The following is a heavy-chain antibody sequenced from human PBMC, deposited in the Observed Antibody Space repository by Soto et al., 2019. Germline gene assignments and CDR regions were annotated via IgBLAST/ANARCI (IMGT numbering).Heavy chain of an antibody. D-gene: IGHD6-13*01. CDR3: AIEFVGYSSSWYRSFDY. J-gene: IGHJ4*02. CDR2: IKQDGSEK. CDR1: GFTFSSYW. V-gene: IGHV3-7*05. Sequence: AGGSLRLSCAASGFTFSSYWMSWVRQAPGKGLEWVANIKQDGSEKYYVDSVKGRFTISRDNAKNSLYLQMNSLRAEDTAVYYCAIEFVGYSSSWYRSFDYWGQGTLVTVSS.